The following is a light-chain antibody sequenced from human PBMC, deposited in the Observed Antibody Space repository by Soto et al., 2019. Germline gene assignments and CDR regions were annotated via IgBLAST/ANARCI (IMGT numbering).Light chain of an antibody. CDR2: DVS. CDR1: SSDVGTYNY. Sequence: QSALTQPASVSGSPGQSITISCTGTSSDVGTYNYVSWYQQHPGKAPKLMIYDVSNRPSGVSNRFSGSKSGNTASLTISGLQAEDEADYYCSSSTSNNNIVFGGGTQLTVL. V-gene: IGLV2-14*03. CDR3: SSSTSNNNIV. J-gene: IGLJ7*01.